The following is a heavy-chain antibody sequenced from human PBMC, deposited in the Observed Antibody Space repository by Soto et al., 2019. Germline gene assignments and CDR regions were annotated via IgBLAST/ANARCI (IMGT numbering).Heavy chain of an antibody. V-gene: IGHV1-8*01. D-gene: IGHD3-22*01. J-gene: IGHJ3*02. Sequence: SAQATCKAPGEAFASYDINWPRQETGQGLEWMGWMNPNSGNTGYAQKFQGRVTMTRNTSISTAYMELSSLRSEDTAVYYCASSPYYYDSSVRAACDIWGQGTMV. CDR2: MNPNSGNT. CDR1: GEAFASYD. CDR3: ASSPYYYDSSVRAACDI.